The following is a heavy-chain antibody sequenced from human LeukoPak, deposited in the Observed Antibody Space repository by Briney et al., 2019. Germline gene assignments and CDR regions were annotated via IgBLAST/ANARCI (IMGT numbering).Heavy chain of an antibody. J-gene: IGHJ5*02. D-gene: IGHD4-17*01. V-gene: IGHV1-18*01. CDR2: ISAYNGNT. CDR3: ARDRENDYGAPGANWFDP. Sequence: ASVKVSCKASGYTFTSYGISWVRQAPGQGLEWMGWISAYNGNTNYAQKLQGRVTMTTDTSTSTAYMELRSLRSDDTAVYYCARDRENDYGAPGANWFDPWGQGTLVTVSS. CDR1: GYTFTSYG.